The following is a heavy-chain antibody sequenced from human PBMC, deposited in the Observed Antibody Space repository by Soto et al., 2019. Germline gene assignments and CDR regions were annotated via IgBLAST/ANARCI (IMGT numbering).Heavy chain of an antibody. CDR1: GFTFSSYG. CDR3: AKDGAADSSTTRGFDY. J-gene: IGHJ4*02. Sequence: GGSLRLSCAASGFTFSSYGMHWVRQAPGKGLEWVAVISYDGSNKYYADSVKGRFTISRDNSKNTLYLQMNSLRAEDTAVYYCAKDGAADSSTTRGFDYWGQGTLVTVSS. CDR2: ISYDGSNK. V-gene: IGHV3-30*18. D-gene: IGHD6-13*01.